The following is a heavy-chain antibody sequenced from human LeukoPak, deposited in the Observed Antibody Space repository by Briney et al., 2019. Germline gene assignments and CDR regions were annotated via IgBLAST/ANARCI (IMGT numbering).Heavy chain of an antibody. CDR3: ARGRTWIQLTSIQG. CDR2: ISSSGSTI. J-gene: IGHJ4*02. Sequence: GGSLRLSCAASGFTFSDYYMSWIRQAPGKVLEWVSYISSSGSTIYYADSVKGRFTISRDNAKNSLYLQMNSLRAEDTAVYYCARGRTWIQLTSIQGGGQGALVTVSS. CDR1: GFTFSDYY. D-gene: IGHD5-18*01. V-gene: IGHV3-11*04.